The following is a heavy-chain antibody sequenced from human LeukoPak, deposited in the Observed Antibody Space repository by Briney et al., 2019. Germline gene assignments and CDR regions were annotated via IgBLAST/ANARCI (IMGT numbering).Heavy chain of an antibody. CDR2: ISSSSSYI. J-gene: IGHJ4*02. CDR3: ARTPGIAARLFDY. Sequence: GGSLRLSCAASGFTFSSYAMSWVRQAPGKGLEWVSSISSSSSYIYYADSVKGRFTISRDNAKNSLYLQMNSLRAEDTAVYYCARTPGIAARLFDYWGQGTLVTVSS. V-gene: IGHV3-21*01. CDR1: GFTFSSYA. D-gene: IGHD6-6*01.